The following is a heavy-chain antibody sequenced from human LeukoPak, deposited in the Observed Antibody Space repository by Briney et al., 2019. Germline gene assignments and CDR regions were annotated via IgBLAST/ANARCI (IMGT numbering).Heavy chain of an antibody. V-gene: IGHV1-24*01. CDR2: FDPEDGET. D-gene: IGHD3-10*01. Sequence: GASVNVSCKVSGYTLTELSMHRVRQAPGKGLEWMGGFDPEDGETIYAQKFQGRVTMTEDTSTDTAYMELSSLRSEDTAVYYCATGLLWFGEFQDYWGQGTLVTVSS. J-gene: IGHJ4*02. CDR3: ATGLLWFGEFQDY. CDR1: GYTLTELS.